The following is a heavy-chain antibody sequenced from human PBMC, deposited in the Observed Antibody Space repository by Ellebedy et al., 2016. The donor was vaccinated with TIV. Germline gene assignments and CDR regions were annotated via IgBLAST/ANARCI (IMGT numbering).Heavy chain of an antibody. Sequence: GESLKISCTASGFTFSAFGIHWVRQAPGKGLGWVAHIWYDGSDKYYADSVKGRFTISRDNSKSTLYLQMSSLRGEDTAVYYCARAWIPYGLDVWGHGTTVTVSS. V-gene: IGHV3-33*01. CDR2: IWYDGSDK. D-gene: IGHD5-12*01. CDR1: GFTFSAFG. CDR3: ARAWIPYGLDV. J-gene: IGHJ6*02.